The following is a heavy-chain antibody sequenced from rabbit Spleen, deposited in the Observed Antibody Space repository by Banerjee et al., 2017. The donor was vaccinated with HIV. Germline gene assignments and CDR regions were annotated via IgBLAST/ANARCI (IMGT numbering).Heavy chain of an antibody. V-gene: IGHV1S40*01. CDR1: GFSFIAGYY. Sequence: QSLEESGGDMVKPGASLTLTCTASGFSFIAGYYMNWVRQAPGKGLEWIGYIDPAFGITYYANWVNGRFSISRENAQNTVFLQMTSLTAADTATYFCARDGAGGSYFALWGPGTLVTVS. CDR3: ARDGAGGSYFAL. CDR2: IDPAFGIT. J-gene: IGHJ6*01. D-gene: IGHD8-1*01.